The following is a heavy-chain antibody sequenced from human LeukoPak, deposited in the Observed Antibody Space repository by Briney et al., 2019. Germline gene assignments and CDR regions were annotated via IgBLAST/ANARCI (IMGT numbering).Heavy chain of an antibody. D-gene: IGHD2-15*01. Sequence: SSETLSLTCAVSGYSISSGYYWGWIRQPPGKGLEWIGSIYHSGSTYYNPSLKSRVTISVDTSKNQFFLKLSSVTAADTAVYYCARQYCSGGSCYIGYWGQGTLVTVSS. CDR2: IYHSGST. CDR1: GYSISSGYY. V-gene: IGHV4-38-2*01. CDR3: ARQYCSGGSCYIGY. J-gene: IGHJ4*02.